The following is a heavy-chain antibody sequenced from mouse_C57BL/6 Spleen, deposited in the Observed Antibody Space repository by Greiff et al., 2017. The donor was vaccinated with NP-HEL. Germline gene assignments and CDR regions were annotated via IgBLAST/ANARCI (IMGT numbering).Heavy chain of an antibody. CDR1: GYTFTSYW. D-gene: IGHD1-1*01. V-gene: IGHV1-53*01. CDR3: ARLGHITTVVVPYWYFEV. J-gene: IGHJ1*03. CDR2: INPSNGGP. Sequence: QVQLQQPGTELVKPGASVKLSCKASGYTFTSYWMHWVKQRPGQGLEWIGNINPSNGGPNYNEKFKSKATLTVDKSSSTAYMQLSSLTSEDSAVYYCARLGHITTVVVPYWYFEVWGTGTTVTVSS.